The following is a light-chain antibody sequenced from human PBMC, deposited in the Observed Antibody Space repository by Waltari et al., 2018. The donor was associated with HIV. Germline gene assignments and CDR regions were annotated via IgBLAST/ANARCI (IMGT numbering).Light chain of an antibody. Sequence: QSALTQPASVSGSPGQSISISCTGTSSDVGGYKYVSWYQQHPGKAPKLMIYEVSNRPAGVSQRFSGSRSDNTASLTISGLQAEDEADYYCSSYTSRTSLVFGGGTKLTVL. V-gene: IGLV2-14*01. CDR1: SSDVGGYKY. J-gene: IGLJ2*01. CDR3: SSYTSRTSLV. CDR2: EVS.